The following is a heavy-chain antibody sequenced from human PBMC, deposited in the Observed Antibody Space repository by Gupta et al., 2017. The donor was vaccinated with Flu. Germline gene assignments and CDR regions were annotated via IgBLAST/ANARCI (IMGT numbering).Heavy chain of an antibody. CDR2: ISGSGGST. D-gene: IGHD6-13*01. CDR1: GFTFSSYA. V-gene: IGHV3-23*01. J-gene: IGHJ4*02. CDR3: ATRTDIAAAGRFG. Sequence: EVQLLESGGGLVQPGGSLRLSCAASGFTFSSYAMSWVREALGKGLEWVSAISGSGGSTYYADSVKGRFTISRDNSKNTLYLQMNSLRAEDTAVYYCATRTDIAAAGRFGWGQGTLVTVSS.